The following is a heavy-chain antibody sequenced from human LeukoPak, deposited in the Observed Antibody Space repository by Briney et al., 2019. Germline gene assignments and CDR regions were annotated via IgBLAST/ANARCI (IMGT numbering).Heavy chain of an antibody. CDR3: ARYCSSTNCYKGGFDP. V-gene: IGHV4-31*03. CDR1: GGSISSGGYY. CDR2: IYYSGST. D-gene: IGHD2-2*02. Sequence: PSETLSLTCTVSGGSISSGGYYWSWIRQHAGEVLEWIGYIYYSGSTYSNPSLKSRVTISVDTSKNQFSLNLSSVTAADTAVYCCARYCSSTNCYKGGFDPWGQGTLVTVSS. J-gene: IGHJ5*02.